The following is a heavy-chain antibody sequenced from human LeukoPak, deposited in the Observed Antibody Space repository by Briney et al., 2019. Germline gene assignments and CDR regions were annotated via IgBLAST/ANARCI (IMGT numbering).Heavy chain of an antibody. CDR3: ASLYSSGWYAL. D-gene: IGHD6-19*01. J-gene: IGHJ4*02. Sequence: SGGSLRLSCAASGFTFSSYAMSWVRQAPGKGLEWVSAISGSGGSTYYADSVKGRFTISRDNSKNTLYLQMNSLRAEDTAVYYCASLYSSGWYALWGQGTLVTVSS. CDR2: ISGSGGST. V-gene: IGHV3-23*01. CDR1: GFTFSSYA.